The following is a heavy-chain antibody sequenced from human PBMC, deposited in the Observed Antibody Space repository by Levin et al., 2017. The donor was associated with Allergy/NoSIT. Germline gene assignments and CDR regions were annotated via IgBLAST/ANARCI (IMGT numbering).Heavy chain of an antibody. J-gene: IGHJ4*02. CDR3: ARLAAGTGFLPLFDY. CDR1: GGSFSGYY. Sequence: SETLSLTCAVYGGSFSGYYWSWIRQPPGKGLEWIGEINHSGSTNYNPSLKSRVTISVDTSKNQFSLKLSSVTAADTAVYDCARLAAGTGFLPLFDYWGQGTLVTVSS. D-gene: IGHD6-13*01. CDR2: INHSGST. V-gene: IGHV4-34*01.